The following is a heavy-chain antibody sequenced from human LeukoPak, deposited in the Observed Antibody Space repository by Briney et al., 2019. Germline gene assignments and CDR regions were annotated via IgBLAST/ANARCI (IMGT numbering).Heavy chain of an antibody. Sequence: ASVKVSCKASGGTFSSYAISWVRQAPGQGLEWMGRIIPILGIANYAQKFQGRVTITADKSTSTAYMELSSLRSEDTAVYYCASSESEPARVLGSNWFDPWGQGTLVTVSS. CDR1: GGTFSSYA. J-gene: IGHJ5*02. CDR2: IIPILGIA. CDR3: ASSESEPARVLGSNWFDP. D-gene: IGHD1-26*01. V-gene: IGHV1-69*04.